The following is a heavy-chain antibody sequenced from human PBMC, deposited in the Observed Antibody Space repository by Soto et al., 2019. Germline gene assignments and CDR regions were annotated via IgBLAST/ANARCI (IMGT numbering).Heavy chain of an antibody. CDR3: ARSEYSSFYFDY. V-gene: IGHV3-11*01. J-gene: IGHJ4*02. Sequence: AGGSLRLSCAASGFTFSDYYMSWIRQAPGKGLEWVSYISSSGSTIYYADSVKGRFTISRDNAKNSLYLQMNSLRAEDTAVYYCARSEYSSFYFDYWGQGTLVTVYS. CDR1: GFTFSDYY. CDR2: ISSSGSTI. D-gene: IGHD6-6*01.